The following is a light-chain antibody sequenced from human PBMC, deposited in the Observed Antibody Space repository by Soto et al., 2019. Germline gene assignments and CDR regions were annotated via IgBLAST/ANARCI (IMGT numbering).Light chain of an antibody. CDR2: DVT. Sequence: QSALTQPASVSGSPGQSITISCTGTSSDVGGYNYVSWYQQNPGKAPKLMIYDVTNRPSGVSYRFSGSKSGNTASLTISGLQADDEADYYCSSYTSSSTLVFGGGTKLTVL. V-gene: IGLV2-14*01. CDR3: SSYTSSSTLV. J-gene: IGLJ2*01. CDR1: SSDVGGYNY.